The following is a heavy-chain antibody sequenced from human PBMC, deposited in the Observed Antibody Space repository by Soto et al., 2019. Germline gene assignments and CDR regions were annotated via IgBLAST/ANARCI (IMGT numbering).Heavy chain of an antibody. V-gene: IGHV3-23*01. J-gene: IGHJ4*02. CDR3: AKEGPGRYCSSTSCYD. Sequence: GGSLRLSCAASGFTFSSYAMSWVRQAPGKGLEWVSAISGSGGSTYYADSVKGRFTISRDNSKNTLYLQINSLRAEDTAVYYCAKEGPGRYCSSTSCYDWGQGTLVTVSS. CDR2: ISGSGGST. CDR1: GFTFSSYA. D-gene: IGHD2-2*01.